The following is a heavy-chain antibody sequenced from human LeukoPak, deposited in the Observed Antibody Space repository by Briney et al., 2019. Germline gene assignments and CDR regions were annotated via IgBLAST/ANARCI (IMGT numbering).Heavy chain of an antibody. CDR1: GFSFTNAW. CDR3: AKDVRQPTDGDY. V-gene: IGHV3-15*01. J-gene: IGHJ4*02. D-gene: IGHD6-13*01. Sequence: GGSLRLSCAAPGFSFTNAWMNWVRQAPGKGLEWVGRIKSKTDGGTTDYAAPVKGRFTISRDNSKNTLYLQMNSLRAEDTAVYYCAKDVRQPTDGDYWGQGTLVTVSS. CDR2: IKSKTDGGTT.